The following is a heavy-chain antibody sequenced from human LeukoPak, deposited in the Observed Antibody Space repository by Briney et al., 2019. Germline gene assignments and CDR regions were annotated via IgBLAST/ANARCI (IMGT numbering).Heavy chain of an antibody. CDR2: IYYSGST. D-gene: IGHD3-22*01. V-gene: IGHV4-61*01. CDR3: ARHDSSGYKY. Sequence: SETLSLTCTVSGGSVSSGHYYWSWIRQPPGKGLEWIGYIYYSGSTNYNPSLKSRVTISVDTSKNQFSLKVTSVTAADTAIYYCARHDSSGYKYWGQGTLVTVSS. J-gene: IGHJ4*02. CDR1: GGSVSSGHYY.